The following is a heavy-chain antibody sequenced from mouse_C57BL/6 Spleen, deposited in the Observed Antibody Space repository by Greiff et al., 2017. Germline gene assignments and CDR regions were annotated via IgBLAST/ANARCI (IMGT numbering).Heavy chain of an antibody. CDR2: ISDGGSYT. V-gene: IGHV5-4*03. CDR3: ARYPGQGPLDY. CDR1: GFTFSSYA. J-gene: IGHJ2*01. D-gene: IGHD3-2*02. Sequence: EVMLVESGGGLVKPGGSLKLSCAASGFTFSSYAMSWVRQTPEKRLEWVATISDGGSYTYYPDNVKGRFTITRDNAKNNLYLQMSHLKSEDTAMYYCARYPGQGPLDYWGQGTTLTVSS.